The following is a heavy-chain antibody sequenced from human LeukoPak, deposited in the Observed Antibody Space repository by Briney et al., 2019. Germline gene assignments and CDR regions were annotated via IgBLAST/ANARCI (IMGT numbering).Heavy chain of an antibody. J-gene: IGHJ6*03. D-gene: IGHD2-2*01. CDR1: GGTFSSYA. Sequence: SVKVSCKASGGTFSSYAISWVRQAPGQGLEWMGGIIPIFGTANYAQKFQGRVTITADESTSTAYMELSGLRSEDTAVYYCSRDPRSSTSCRTCYYYMDVWGKGTTVTVSS. V-gene: IGHV1-69*13. CDR2: IIPIFGTA. CDR3: SRDPRSSTSCRTCYYYMDV.